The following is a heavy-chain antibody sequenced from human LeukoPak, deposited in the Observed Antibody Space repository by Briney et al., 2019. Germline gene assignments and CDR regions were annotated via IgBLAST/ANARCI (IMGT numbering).Heavy chain of an antibody. CDR2: IRYDGSNK. D-gene: IGHD2-2*02. V-gene: IGHV3-30*02. Sequence: WGSLRLSCAASGFTFSSYGMHWVRQAPGKGLKRVAFIRYDGSNKYYADSVESRFTISRDNCMNTLYLKMNSLSAEDTAVYYCAEDKIGYCSSASCYTKSGFDYWGQGTLVTVSS. J-gene: IGHJ4*02. CDR1: GFTFSSYG. CDR3: AEDKIGYCSSASCYTKSGFDY.